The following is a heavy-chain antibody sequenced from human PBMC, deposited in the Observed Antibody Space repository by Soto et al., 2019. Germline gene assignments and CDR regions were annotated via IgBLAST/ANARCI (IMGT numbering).Heavy chain of an antibody. D-gene: IGHD1-1*01. Sequence: QVHLVQSGAEVKKPGPSVKVSCKGSGYGFTTYGITWLRQAPGQGLEGMAWISAHNGNTNYAKKLQGRVTVTRDTSTSTAYMELRSLRSDDTAVYYCARGRYGDYWGQGALVTVSS. CDR3: ARGRYGDY. J-gene: IGHJ4*02. V-gene: IGHV1-18*01. CDR2: ISAHNGNT. CDR1: GYGFTTYG.